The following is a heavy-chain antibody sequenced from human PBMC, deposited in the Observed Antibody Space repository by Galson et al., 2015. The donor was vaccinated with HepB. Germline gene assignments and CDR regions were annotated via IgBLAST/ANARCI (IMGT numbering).Heavy chain of an antibody. CDR3: ARDGGSYDLDY. J-gene: IGHJ4*02. Sequence: SVKVSCKASGYTLTAYHMHWVRQAPGQGLEWMGRINTNSGGTNFAQKFQGRVTMTRDTCINTVYMEVSSLRSDDSAVYYCARDGGSYDLDYWGQGTLVTVSS. V-gene: IGHV1-2*06. CDR2: INTNSGGT. CDR1: GYTLTAYH. D-gene: IGHD1-26*01.